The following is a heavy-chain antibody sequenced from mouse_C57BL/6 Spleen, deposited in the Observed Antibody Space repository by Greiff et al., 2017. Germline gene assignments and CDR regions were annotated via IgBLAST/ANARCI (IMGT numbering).Heavy chain of an antibody. J-gene: IGHJ2*01. V-gene: IGHV1-64*01. CDR2: IHPNSGST. Sequence: QVQLQQPGAELVKPGASVKLSCKASGYTFTSYWMHWVKQRPGQGLEWIGMIHPNSGSTNYNEKFKSKATLTVDKSSSTAYMQLSSLTSEDSAVXDCAREGDDYPYFDYWGQGTTLTVSS. CDR1: GYTFTSYW. CDR3: AREGDDYPYFDY. D-gene: IGHD2-4*01.